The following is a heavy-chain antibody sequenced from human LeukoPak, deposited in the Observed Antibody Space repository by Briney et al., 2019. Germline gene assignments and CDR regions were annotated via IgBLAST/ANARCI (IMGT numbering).Heavy chain of an antibody. CDR1: GGSISSYY. CDR3: AREYSSSWGDYYYYMDV. Sequence: TPSETLSLTCTVPGGSISSYYWSWIRQPAGKGLEWIGRIYTSGSTNYNPSLKSRVTMSVDTSKNQFSLKLSSVTAADTAVYYCAREYSSSWGDYYYYMDVWGKGTTVTVSS. J-gene: IGHJ6*03. D-gene: IGHD6-13*01. V-gene: IGHV4-4*07. CDR2: IYTSGST.